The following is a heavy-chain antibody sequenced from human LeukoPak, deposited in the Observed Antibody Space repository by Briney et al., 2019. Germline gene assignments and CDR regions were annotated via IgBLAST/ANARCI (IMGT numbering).Heavy chain of an antibody. CDR1: GGSFSGYY. Sequence: SETLSLTCAVYGGSFSGYYWSWIRQPPGKGLEWIGEINHSGSTNYNPSPKSRVTISVDTSKIQFSLKLSSVTAADTAVYYCARGRVSHRYIVVVPAAMSWFDPWGQGTLVTVSS. CDR3: ARGRVSHRYIVVVPAAMSWFDP. CDR2: INHSGST. J-gene: IGHJ5*02. V-gene: IGHV4-34*01. D-gene: IGHD2-2*01.